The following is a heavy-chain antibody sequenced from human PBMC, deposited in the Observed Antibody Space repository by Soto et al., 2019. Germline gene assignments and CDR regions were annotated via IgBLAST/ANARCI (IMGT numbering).Heavy chain of an antibody. Sequence: PGGSLRLSCAASGFTFSSYAMSWVRQAPGKGLEWVSAISGSGGSTYYADSVKGRFTISRDNSKNTLYLQMNSLRAEDTAVYYCAKDQGRYDFWSGYGVWGQGTTVTVSS. CDR3: AKDQGRYDFWSGYGV. J-gene: IGHJ6*02. V-gene: IGHV3-23*01. CDR2: ISGSGGST. CDR1: GFTFSSYA. D-gene: IGHD3-3*01.